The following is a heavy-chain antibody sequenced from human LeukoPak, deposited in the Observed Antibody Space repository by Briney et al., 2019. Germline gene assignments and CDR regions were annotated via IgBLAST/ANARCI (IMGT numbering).Heavy chain of an antibody. J-gene: IGHJ4*02. D-gene: IGHD2-15*01. V-gene: IGHV4-34*01. Sequence: SETLSLTCAVYGGSFSGYYWNCIRQPPGKGLEWIGEINHSGSTSYNPSLKSRVTISVDTSKNQFSLKLSSVTAADTAVYYCARGRLVAATRGVFDYWGQGTLVTVSS. CDR2: INHSGST. CDR1: GGSFSGYY. CDR3: ARGRLVAATRGVFDY.